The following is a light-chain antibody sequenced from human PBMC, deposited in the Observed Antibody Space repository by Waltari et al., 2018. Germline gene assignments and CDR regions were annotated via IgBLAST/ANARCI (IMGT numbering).Light chain of an antibody. J-gene: IGKJ2*01. Sequence: IQMTQSPSSLSASVGDRVTITCRASRNINNFVNWYQQKPGRAPKILIYASSSLLAGGPTRFTGSGSGTNFSLTISSLQPDDFATYYCQQSYSPPRTFGRGTKVEIK. CDR2: ASS. CDR1: RNINNF. CDR3: QQSYSPPRT. V-gene: IGKV1-39*01.